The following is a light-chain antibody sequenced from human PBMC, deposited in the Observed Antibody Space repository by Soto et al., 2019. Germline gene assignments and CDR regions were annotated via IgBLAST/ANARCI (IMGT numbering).Light chain of an antibody. CDR1: QDISDY. CDR2: AAS. V-gene: IGKV1-9*01. Sequence: DIQMTQSASTLSGSVGERXXIPXRASQDISDYVAWYQQRPGKAPKXXIYAASTLQRGVPSRFSGGGAGTDFTLTITRLEPEDLAVYYCQQYGSALFTFGPGTKVDI. J-gene: IGKJ3*01. CDR3: QQYGSALFT.